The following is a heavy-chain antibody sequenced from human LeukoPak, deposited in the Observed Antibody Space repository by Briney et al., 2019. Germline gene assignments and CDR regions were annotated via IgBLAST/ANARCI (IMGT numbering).Heavy chain of an antibody. V-gene: IGHV2-5*01. CDR1: GFSLSTSAVG. CDR2: IYWNDDK. D-gene: IGHD2-15*01. Sequence: SGPTLVNPTQTLTLTCTFSGFSLSTSAVGVGWIRQPPGKALEWLALIYWNDDKRYSPSLKSRLTITKDTSKSQVVLTMTNMDPVDTATYYCAHKGEGIYCSGGSCYSFDYFDYWGQGTLVTVSS. CDR3: AHKGEGIYCSGGSCYSFDYFDY. J-gene: IGHJ4*02.